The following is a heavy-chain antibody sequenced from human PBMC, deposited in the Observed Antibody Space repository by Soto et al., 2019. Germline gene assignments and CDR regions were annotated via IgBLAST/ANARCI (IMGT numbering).Heavy chain of an antibody. Sequence: GESLKISCAASGFTFSSYGMHWVRQAPGKGLEYVSAISSNGGSTYYANSVKGRFTISRDNSKNTLYLQMGSLRAEDMAVYYCARGSTQYSSRAAHMDVWGKGTTVTVSS. V-gene: IGHV3-64*01. CDR2: ISSNGGST. CDR3: ARGSTQYSSRAAHMDV. J-gene: IGHJ6*03. CDR1: GFTFSSYG. D-gene: IGHD6-6*01.